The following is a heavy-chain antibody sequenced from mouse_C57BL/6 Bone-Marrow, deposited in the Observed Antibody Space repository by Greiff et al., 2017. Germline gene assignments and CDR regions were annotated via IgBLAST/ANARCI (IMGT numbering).Heavy chain of an antibody. D-gene: IGHD1-1*01. CDR3: TEYYGSSSAWFAY. CDR2: ISLKSDNYAT. CDR1: GFIFSNYW. Sequence: EVMLVESGGGLVQPGGSMKLSCVASGFIFSNYWMNWVRQSPEKGLEWVAQISLKSDNYATHYAESVKGRFTISRDDSKSSVYLQMNNLRAEDTGIYYCTEYYGSSSAWFAYWGQGTLVTVSA. J-gene: IGHJ3*01. V-gene: IGHV6-3*01.